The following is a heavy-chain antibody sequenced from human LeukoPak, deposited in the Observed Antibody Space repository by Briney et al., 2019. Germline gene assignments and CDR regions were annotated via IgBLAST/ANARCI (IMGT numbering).Heavy chain of an antibody. Sequence: ASVKVSCKASGYTFTSYGISWVRQAPGQGLEWMGWISAYNGNTNFAQKPQGRVTMTTDTSTSTAYMELRSLRSDDTAVYYCASPAHYYDSREMGYWGQGTLVTVSS. CDR2: ISAYNGNT. CDR1: GYTFTSYG. V-gene: IGHV1-18*01. D-gene: IGHD3-22*01. J-gene: IGHJ4*02. CDR3: ASPAHYYDSREMGY.